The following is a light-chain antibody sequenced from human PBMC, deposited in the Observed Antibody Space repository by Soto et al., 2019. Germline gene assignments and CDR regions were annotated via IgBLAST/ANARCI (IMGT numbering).Light chain of an antibody. Sequence: DIQMTQSPSSLSASVGDRVTITCRASQSIDSHLSWYQQKPGKAPKLLIYDASSLQSGVPSTFSGGGSGTVFILTISSLQPEDFATYFCHQSHSIPNTFGQGTKLEIK. CDR2: DAS. V-gene: IGKV1-39*01. CDR1: QSIDSH. J-gene: IGKJ2*01. CDR3: HQSHSIPNT.